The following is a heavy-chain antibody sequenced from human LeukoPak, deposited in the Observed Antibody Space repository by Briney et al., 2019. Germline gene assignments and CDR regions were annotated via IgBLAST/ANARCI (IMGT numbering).Heavy chain of an antibody. CDR2: FDPEDGET. V-gene: IGHV1-24*01. CDR1: GYTFTSYY. Sequence: EASVKVSCKASGYTFTSYYMHWVRQAPGKGLEWMGGFDPEDGETIYAQKFQGRVTMTEDTSTDTAYMELSSLRSEDTAVYYCAGTSIFGVVIIPVGFDYWGQGTLVTVSS. CDR3: AGTSIFGVVIIPVGFDY. J-gene: IGHJ4*02. D-gene: IGHD3-3*01.